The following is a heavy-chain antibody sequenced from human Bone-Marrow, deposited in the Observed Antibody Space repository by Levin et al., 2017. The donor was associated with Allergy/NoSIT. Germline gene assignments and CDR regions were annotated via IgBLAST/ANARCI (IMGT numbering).Heavy chain of an antibody. D-gene: IGHD3-10*01. CDR1: GFTFSSYG. Sequence: GESLKISCAASGFTFSSYGMHWVRQAPGKGLEWVAVISYDGSNKYYADSVKGRFTISRDNSKNTLYLQMNSLRAEDTAVYYCANTSAWFGELPNWFDPWGQGTLVTVSS. CDR2: ISYDGSNK. CDR3: ANTSAWFGELPNWFDP. V-gene: IGHV3-30*18. J-gene: IGHJ5*02.